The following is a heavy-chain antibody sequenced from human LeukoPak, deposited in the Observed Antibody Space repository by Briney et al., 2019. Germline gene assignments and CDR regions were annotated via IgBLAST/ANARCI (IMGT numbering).Heavy chain of an antibody. CDR2: IYYSGST. CDR1: GGSISSSDFY. J-gene: IGHJ6*03. D-gene: IGHD6-6*01. Sequence: PSETLSLTCTVSGGSISSSDFYWGWLRQPPGKGLEWIGSIYYSGSTYCNPSLTSRVTISVDTSKKQFSLKLRSVTAADTAVYYCARLAARDYYYYFYYMDVWGKGTTVTVSS. V-gene: IGHV4-39*01. CDR3: ARLAARDYYYYFYYMDV.